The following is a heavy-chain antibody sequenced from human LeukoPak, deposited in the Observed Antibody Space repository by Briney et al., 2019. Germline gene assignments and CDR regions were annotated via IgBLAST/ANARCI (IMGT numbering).Heavy chain of an antibody. V-gene: IGHV3-21*01. CDR2: ISTSSSYI. CDR3: ARDPSETIFGVVIAAYALDI. J-gene: IGHJ3*02. Sequence: PGGSLRLSCAASGFTFSSYSMNWVRQAPGKGLECVSSISTSSSYIYYADSVKGRFTISRDNAKNSLYLQMNSLRAEDTAVYYCARDPSETIFGVVIAAYALDIWGQGTMVTVSS. CDR1: GFTFSSYS. D-gene: IGHD3-3*01.